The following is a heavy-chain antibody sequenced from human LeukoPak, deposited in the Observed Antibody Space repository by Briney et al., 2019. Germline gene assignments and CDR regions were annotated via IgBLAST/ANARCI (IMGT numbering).Heavy chain of an antibody. V-gene: IGHV3-33*01. CDR1: GFTFSSYG. Sequence: PGGSLRLSCAASGFTFSSYGMHWVRQAPGKGLEWVAVIWYDGSNKYYADSVKGRFTISRDNSKNTLYLQMNSLRAEDTAVYYCARPYSSSWYNWFDPWGQGTLVPVSS. CDR2: IWYDGSNK. J-gene: IGHJ5*02. D-gene: IGHD6-13*01. CDR3: ARPYSSSWYNWFDP.